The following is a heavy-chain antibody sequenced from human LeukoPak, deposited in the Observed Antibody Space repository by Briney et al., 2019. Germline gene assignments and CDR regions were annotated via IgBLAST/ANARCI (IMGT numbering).Heavy chain of an antibody. J-gene: IGHJ4*02. CDR2: IYYSGST. CDR3: ARGEELAYFDY. Sequence: SETLSLTCTVSGGSISSYYWSWIRQPPGKGLEWIGYIYYSGSTNYNPSLKSRVTISVDTSKNQFSLKLSSVTAADTAVYYCARGEELAYFDYWGRGTLVTVSS. D-gene: IGHD3-16*01. V-gene: IGHV4-59*01. CDR1: GGSISSYY.